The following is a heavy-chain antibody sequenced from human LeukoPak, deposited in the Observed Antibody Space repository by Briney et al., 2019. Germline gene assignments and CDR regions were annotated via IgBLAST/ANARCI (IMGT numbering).Heavy chain of an antibody. CDR1: GFTFSNYA. CDR3: TRVYDSSGYYYYFDY. V-gene: IGHV3-23*01. J-gene: IGHJ4*02. D-gene: IGHD3-22*01. Sequence: PGASLRLSCAAYGFTFSNYAMSWVRQAPGKGLEWVSGISGSGANTYYADSVKGRFTISRDNSKNTLYLQMNSLRAEDTAVYYCTRVYDSSGYYYYFDYWGQGTLVTVSS. CDR2: ISGSGANT.